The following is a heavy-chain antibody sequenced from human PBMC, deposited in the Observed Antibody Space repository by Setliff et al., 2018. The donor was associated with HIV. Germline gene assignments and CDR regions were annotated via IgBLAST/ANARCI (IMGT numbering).Heavy chain of an antibody. CDR2: IYSSGST. CDR3: ARAYGSERLNWFDP. Sequence: SETLSLTCTVSGGSMSSSSYYWGWIRQPPGKGLEWIGSIYSSGSTYYNPSLKSRVTISVDTSKNQISLRLRSVTAADTAVYYCARAYGSERLNWFDPWGQGTLVTVSS. V-gene: IGHV4-39*07. CDR1: GGSMSSSSYY. J-gene: IGHJ5*02. D-gene: IGHD3-10*01.